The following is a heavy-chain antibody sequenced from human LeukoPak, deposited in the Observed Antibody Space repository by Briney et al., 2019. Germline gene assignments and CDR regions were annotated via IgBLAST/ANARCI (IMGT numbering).Heavy chain of an antibody. J-gene: IGHJ4*02. CDR3: AREEYFDWLLYDY. V-gene: IGHV1-2*02. CDR2: INPNSGGT. CDR1: GYTFTGYY. Sequence: ASVKVSCKASGYTFTGYYMHWVRQAPGQGLEWMGWINPNSGGTNYAQKFQGRVTMTRDTSISTAYMELSRLRSDDTAVYYCAREEYFDWLLYDYWGQGTLVTVSS. D-gene: IGHD3-9*01.